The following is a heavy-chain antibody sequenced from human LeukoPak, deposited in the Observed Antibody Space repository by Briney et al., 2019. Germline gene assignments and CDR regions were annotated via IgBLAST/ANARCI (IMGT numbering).Heavy chain of an antibody. CDR1: GFTFNNYG. J-gene: IGHJ4*02. V-gene: IGHV3-30*02. Sequence: GGSLRLSCAASGFTFNNYGMHWVRQAPGKGLEWLAFIRYDGSNTYYADSVKGRFTVSRDDSKNTLYLQMDSLRGDDTAVYYCAKDGTSYYYIYYWGQGTLVTVSA. CDR3: AKDGTSYYYIYY. D-gene: IGHD2/OR15-2a*01. CDR2: IRYDGSNT.